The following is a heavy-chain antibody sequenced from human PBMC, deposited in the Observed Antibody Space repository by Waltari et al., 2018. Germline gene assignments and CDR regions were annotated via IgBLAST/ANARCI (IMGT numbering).Heavy chain of an antibody. CDR1: GFTFSSYA. V-gene: IGHV3-23*03. CDR3: ARDGGYHDAFDI. Sequence: EVQLLESGGGLVQPGGSLRLSCAASGFTFSSYAMSWVRHAPGKGLEWVSVIYSGGSTYYADSVKGRFTISRDNSKNTLYLQMTSLRAEDTAVYYCARDGGYHDAFDIWGQGTMVTVSS. J-gene: IGHJ3*02. CDR2: IYSGGST. D-gene: IGHD2-15*01.